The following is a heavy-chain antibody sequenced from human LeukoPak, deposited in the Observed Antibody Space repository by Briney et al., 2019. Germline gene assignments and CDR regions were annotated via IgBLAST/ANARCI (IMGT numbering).Heavy chain of an antibody. Sequence: SQTLSLTCTVSGGSISSGSYYWSWIRQPAGKGREWIGRIYTSGSTNYNPSLKSRVTISVDTSKNQFSLKLSSVTAADTAVYYCARDWAPYYSDSSGYSMFAFDIWGQGTTVTVSS. CDR2: IYTSGST. D-gene: IGHD3-22*01. CDR1: GGSISSGSYY. V-gene: IGHV4-61*02. CDR3: ARDWAPYYSDSSGYSMFAFDI. J-gene: IGHJ3*02.